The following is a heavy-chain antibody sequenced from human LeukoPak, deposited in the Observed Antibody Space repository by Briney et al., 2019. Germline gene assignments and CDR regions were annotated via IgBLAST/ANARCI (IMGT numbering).Heavy chain of an antibody. V-gene: IGHV1-2*02. CDR1: GYTFTTYN. D-gene: IGHD2-15*01. Sequence: ASVKVSCKASGYTFTTYNIHWVRQAPGQGLEWVGWITSNSGGTNYAHKFQGRLTMNRDTSISTAYMELSRLRSDDTAAYSCARGRGGGYFDFWGQETLVTVSS. CDR3: ARGRGGGYFDF. J-gene: IGHJ4*02. CDR2: ITSNSGGT.